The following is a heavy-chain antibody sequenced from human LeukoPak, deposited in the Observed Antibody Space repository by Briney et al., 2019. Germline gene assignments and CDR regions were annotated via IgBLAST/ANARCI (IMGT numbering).Heavy chain of an antibody. D-gene: IGHD5-18*01. V-gene: IGHV4-59*08. Sequence: KPSETLSLTCTVSGGSISSYYWSWIRQPPGKGLEWIGYIYYSGSTNYNPSLKSRVTISVDTSKNQFSLKLSSVTAADTAVYYCARHSRGPTATGHRNWFDPWGQGTLVTVSS. J-gene: IGHJ5*02. CDR2: IYYSGST. CDR3: ARHSRGPTATGHRNWFDP. CDR1: GGSISSYY.